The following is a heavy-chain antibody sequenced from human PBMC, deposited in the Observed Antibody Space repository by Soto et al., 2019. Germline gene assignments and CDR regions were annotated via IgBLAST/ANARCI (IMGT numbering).Heavy chain of an antibody. V-gene: IGHV5-51*01. CDR2: IYPADSDT. D-gene: IGHD2-21*02. Sequence: EVQLVQSGAEVKKPGESLRISCKGSGYSFSTYWIGWVRQMPGKGLEWMAIIYPADSDTRYSPSFQGQVTISADKSISTAYLQWSSLKASDTAMYYCARLRDGVTAFDWFDPWGQGTLVTVSS. CDR3: ARLRDGVTAFDWFDP. CDR1: GYSFSTYW. J-gene: IGHJ5*02.